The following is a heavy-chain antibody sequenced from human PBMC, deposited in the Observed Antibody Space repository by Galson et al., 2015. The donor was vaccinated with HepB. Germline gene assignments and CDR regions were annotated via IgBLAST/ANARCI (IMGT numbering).Heavy chain of an antibody. CDR2: INPSGGRT. Sequence: SVKVSCKASGYPLTSHGITWVRQAPGQGLEWMGIINPSGGRTTYAQKFQDRVTMTRDTSTSTVYMELSSLRSEDTAVYYCATIRVGYCITTSCKADDFDIWGQGTMVTVSS. CDR1: GYPLTSHG. D-gene: IGHD2-2*01. CDR3: ATIRVGYCITTSCKADDFDI. V-gene: IGHV1-46*01. J-gene: IGHJ3*02.